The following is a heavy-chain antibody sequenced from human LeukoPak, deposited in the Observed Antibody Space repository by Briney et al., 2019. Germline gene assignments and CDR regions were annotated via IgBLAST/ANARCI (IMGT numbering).Heavy chain of an antibody. CDR1: GGSISSYY. CDR2: IYTSGST. V-gene: IGHV4-4*09. J-gene: IGHJ5*02. CDR3: ARHSDIAARPGWFDP. D-gene: IGHD6-6*01. Sequence: SETLSLTCTVSGGSISSYYWSWIRQPPGKGLEWIGYIYTSGSTNYNPSLKSRVTISVDTSKNQFSLKLSSVTAADTAVYYRARHSDIAARPGWFDPWGQGTLVTVSS.